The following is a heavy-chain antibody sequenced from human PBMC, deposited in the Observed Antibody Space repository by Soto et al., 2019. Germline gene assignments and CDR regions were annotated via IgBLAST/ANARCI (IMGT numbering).Heavy chain of an antibody. CDR1: GFTFSRYA. V-gene: IGHV3-23*01. CDR3: AKNGRAAAMYNWFDP. CDR2: ISGSGATT. J-gene: IGHJ5*02. D-gene: IGHD6-13*01. Sequence: EVQLLESGGGLVQPGWSLRLSCTGSGFTFSRYAMNWVRQAPGKGLEWVSTISGSGATTYYADSVKGRFTISRDNSKNTLYLQMSSMRAEDTAVYYCAKNGRAAAMYNWFDPWGQGTLVTVSS.